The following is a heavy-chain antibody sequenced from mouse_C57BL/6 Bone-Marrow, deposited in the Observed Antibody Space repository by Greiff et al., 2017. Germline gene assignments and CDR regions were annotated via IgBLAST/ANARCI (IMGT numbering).Heavy chain of an antibody. V-gene: IGHV1-82*01. CDR2: IYPGDGDT. Sequence: QVQLQQSGPELVKPGASVKISCKASGYAFSSSWMNWVKQRPGKGLEWIGRIYPGDGDTNYNGKFKGKATLTADKSSSTAYMQLSSLTSEDSAVYVCAKLYGNYGVDYWGQGTTLTVSS. CDR3: AKLYGNYGVDY. J-gene: IGHJ2*01. CDR1: GYAFSSSW. D-gene: IGHD2-1*01.